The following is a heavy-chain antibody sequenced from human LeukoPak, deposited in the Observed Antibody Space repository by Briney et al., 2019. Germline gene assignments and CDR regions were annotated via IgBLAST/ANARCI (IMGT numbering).Heavy chain of an antibody. V-gene: IGHV1-18*01. CDR2: ISVYNGNT. Sequence: GASVKVSCKASGYTFSNSGIIWMRQAPGQGLEWMGWISVYNGNTNYGDKFQGRVTMTTDTSTNTAYMELRSLRSDDTAVYYCARASPYDFWSGYVYWGQGTLVIVSS. CDR3: ARASPYDFWSGYVY. D-gene: IGHD3-3*01. CDR1: GYTFSNSG. J-gene: IGHJ4*02.